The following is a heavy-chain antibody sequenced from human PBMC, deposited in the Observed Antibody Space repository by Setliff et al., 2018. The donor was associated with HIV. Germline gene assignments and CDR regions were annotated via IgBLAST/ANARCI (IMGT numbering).Heavy chain of an antibody. V-gene: IGHV3-30*04. D-gene: IGHD6-13*01. CDR2: ISYDGSDK. CDR1: GFTFSNYA. CDR3: ARSRAAGFDY. Sequence: LRLSCAASGFTFSNYAMHWVRQAPVKGLEWVAVISYDGSDKYYADSVKGRFTISRDNSKNSLYLQMNSLRAEDTAVYYCARSRAAGFDYWGQGTLVTVSS. J-gene: IGHJ4*02.